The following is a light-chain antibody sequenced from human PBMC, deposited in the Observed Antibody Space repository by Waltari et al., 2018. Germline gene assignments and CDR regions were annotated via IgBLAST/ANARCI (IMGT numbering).Light chain of an antibody. CDR2: EVS. Sequence: QSALTQPASVSGSPGPSITISCPGTSSDVGSYNLVSWYQQHPGKAPKLMIYEVSKRPSGVSNRFSGSKSGNTASLTISGLQAEDEADYYCCSYAGSNWVFGGGTKLTVL. J-gene: IGLJ3*02. CDR3: CSYAGSNWV. CDR1: SSDVGSYNL. V-gene: IGLV2-23*02.